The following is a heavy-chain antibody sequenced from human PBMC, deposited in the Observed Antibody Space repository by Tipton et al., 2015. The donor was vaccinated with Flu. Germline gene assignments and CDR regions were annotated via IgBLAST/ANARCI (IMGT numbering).Heavy chain of an antibody. Sequence: TLSLTCAVYGGSFSGYNWSWIRQPPGRGLEWIGEINHSGNTNYNPSLKSRVTVSVDTSKNQFSLILSAVTAADTAVYYCARGPPGPSIRAYYFDIWGQGALVTVSS. J-gene: IGHJ4*02. V-gene: IGHV4-34*01. CDR2: INHSGNT. CDR1: GGSFSGYN. CDR3: ARGPPGPSIRAYYFDI. D-gene: IGHD2-21*01.